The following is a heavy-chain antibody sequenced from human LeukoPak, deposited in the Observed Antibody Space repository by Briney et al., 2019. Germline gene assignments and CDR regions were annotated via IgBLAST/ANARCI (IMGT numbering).Heavy chain of an antibody. CDR1: GFTFSSYS. CDR3: ARSSGSYSRQTFDY. J-gene: IGHJ4*02. Sequence: PGGSLRLSCAASGFTFSSYSMNWVRQAPGKGLEWVSYISSSSTIYYADSVKGRFTISRDNAKNSLYLQMNSLRAEDTAVYYCARSSGSYSRQTFDYWGQGTLATVSS. D-gene: IGHD1-26*01. CDR2: ISSSSTI. V-gene: IGHV3-48*04.